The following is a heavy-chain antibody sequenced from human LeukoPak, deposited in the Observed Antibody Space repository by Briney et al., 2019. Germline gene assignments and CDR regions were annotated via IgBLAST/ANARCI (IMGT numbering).Heavy chain of an antibody. CDR1: GFTFRRYW. J-gene: IGHJ4*02. D-gene: IGHD6-19*01. V-gene: IGHV3-74*01. Sequence: QPGGSLSLSCAASGFTFRRYWMHWVRQAPGKGPVWVSRINTDGSDTIYADSVKGRFTISRDNAKNTLFLQMNSLRAEDTAVYYCARDESVTGPTTFDYWGRGTLVTVSS. CDR3: ARDESVTGPTTFDY. CDR2: INTDGSDT.